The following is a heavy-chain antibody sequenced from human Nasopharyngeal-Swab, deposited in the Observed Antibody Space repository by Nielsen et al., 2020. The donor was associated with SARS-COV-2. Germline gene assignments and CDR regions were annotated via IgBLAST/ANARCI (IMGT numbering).Heavy chain of an antibody. V-gene: IGHV3-53*01. D-gene: IGHD3-10*01. CDR1: GLTVSSTY. CDR2: TEIGGTT. J-gene: IGHJ6*03. Sequence: GESLKISCAVSGLTVSSTYMSWVRQAPGKGLEWVSVTEIGGTTHYADSVKGRFSISRDSSTNTLYLQMNNVRAEDTAVYYCARRLLWFGEPRMDVWGKGTTVTVSS. CDR3: ARRLLWFGEPRMDV.